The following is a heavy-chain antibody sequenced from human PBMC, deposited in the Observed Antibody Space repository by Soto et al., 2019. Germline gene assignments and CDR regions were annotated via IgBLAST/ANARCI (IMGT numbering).Heavy chain of an antibody. CDR2: INPSGGST. Sequence: ASVKVSCKASGYTFTSYYMHWVRQAPGQGLEWMGIINPSGGSTSYAQKFQGRVTMTRDTSTSTVYMELSSLRSEDTAVYYCATDRDKVVAATMGYYYYYGMDVWGQGTTVTVSS. CDR3: ATDRDKVVAATMGYYYYYGMDV. J-gene: IGHJ6*02. CDR1: GYTFTSYY. D-gene: IGHD2-15*01. V-gene: IGHV1-46*01.